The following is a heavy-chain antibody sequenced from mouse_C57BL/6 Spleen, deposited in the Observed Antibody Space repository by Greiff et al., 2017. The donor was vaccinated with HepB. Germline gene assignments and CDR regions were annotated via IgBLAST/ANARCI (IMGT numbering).Heavy chain of an antibody. CDR2: IYPGDGDT. Sequence: VKLQESGPELVKPGASVKISCKASGYAFSSSWMNWVKQRPGKGLEWIGRIYPGDGDTNYNGKFKGKATLTADKSSSTAYMQLSSLTSEDSAVYFCARSRAYYSNSYAMDYWGQGTSVTVSS. V-gene: IGHV1-82*01. CDR3: ARSRAYYSNSYAMDY. CDR1: GYAFSSSW. J-gene: IGHJ4*01. D-gene: IGHD2-5*01.